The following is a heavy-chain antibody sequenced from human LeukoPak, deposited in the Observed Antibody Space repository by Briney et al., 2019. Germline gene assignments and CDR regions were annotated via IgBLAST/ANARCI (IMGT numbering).Heavy chain of an antibody. CDR1: GGSISSSSYY. CDR3: ARGAMIEPWCWFDP. CDR2: IYYTGGT. V-gene: IGHV4-39*07. Sequence: PSETPSLTCTVAGGSISSSSYYWGWIRQPPGKGLEWIGNIYYTGGTYYNPSLKSRLTISVDTSKNQFSLKLTSVTAADTAVYYCARGAMIEPWCWFDPWGQGTLVTVSS. J-gene: IGHJ5*02. D-gene: IGHD3-22*01.